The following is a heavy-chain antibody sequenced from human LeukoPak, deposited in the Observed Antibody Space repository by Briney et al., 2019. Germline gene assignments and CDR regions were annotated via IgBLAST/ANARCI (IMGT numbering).Heavy chain of an antibody. D-gene: IGHD3-10*01. CDR2: ISRSSAYI. Sequence: GGSLRLSCAASGFTFSGYAMSWVRQAPGKGLEWVSSISRSSAYISYADSVKGRFTISRDNSKNTLYLQMNSLRAEDTAVYYCAKDLRSGSYDPGAFDYWGQGTLVTVSS. J-gene: IGHJ4*02. V-gene: IGHV3-23*01. CDR1: GFTFSGYA. CDR3: AKDLRSGSYDPGAFDY.